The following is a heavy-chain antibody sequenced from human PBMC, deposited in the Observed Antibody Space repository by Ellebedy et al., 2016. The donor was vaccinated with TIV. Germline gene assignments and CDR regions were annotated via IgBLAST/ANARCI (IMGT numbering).Heavy chain of an antibody. J-gene: IGHJ6*02. Sequence: MPSETLSLTCIVSGGSISSSSYYWGWIRQPPGKGLEWIGSIYYSGNTYYNPSLKSRVTISVDKSKNQFSLNLNSVSAAETAVYYCAKENYGMDVWGQGTTVTVSS. V-gene: IGHV4-39*07. CDR3: AKENYGMDV. CDR2: IYYSGNT. CDR1: GGSISSSSYY.